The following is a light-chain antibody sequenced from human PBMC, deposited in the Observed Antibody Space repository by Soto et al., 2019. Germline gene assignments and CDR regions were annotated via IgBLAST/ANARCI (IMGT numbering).Light chain of an antibody. CDR3: QQYDSSLYT. J-gene: IGKJ2*01. V-gene: IGKV3-20*01. Sequence: ETVLTQSPGTLSLSPGERATLSCRASQSVSSNYLAWYQQKPGQAPRLLIYGTSTRATGIPDRFSGSGSGTDFTLTISRLEPEDFAVYYCQQYDSSLYTFCQGTKLEIK. CDR1: QSVSSNY. CDR2: GTS.